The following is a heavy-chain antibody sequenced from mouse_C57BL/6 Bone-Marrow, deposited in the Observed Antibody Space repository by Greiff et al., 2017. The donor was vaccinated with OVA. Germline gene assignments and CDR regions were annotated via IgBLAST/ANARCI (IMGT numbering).Heavy chain of an antibody. D-gene: IGHD1-1*01. V-gene: IGHV1-64*01. CDR3: ARGGYYGRSRGFAY. CDR1: GYTFTSYW. Sequence: QVQLKQPGAELVKPGASVKLSCKASGYTFTSYWMHWVKQRPGQGLEWIGMIHPNSGSTNYNEKFKSKATLTVDKSSSTAYMQLSSLTSEDSAVYYCARGGYYGRSRGFAYWGQGTLVTVSA. CDR2: IHPNSGST. J-gene: IGHJ3*01.